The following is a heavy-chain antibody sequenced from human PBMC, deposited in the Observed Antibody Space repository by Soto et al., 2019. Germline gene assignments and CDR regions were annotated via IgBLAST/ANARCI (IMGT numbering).Heavy chain of an antibody. CDR1: GFIFNRFA. Sequence: QVQLVESGGGVVQPGRSLRLSCAGSGFIFNRFAMHWVRQAPGRGLQWVAVVSYDGSNQYYADSVKGRFSISKDNSREMLFLQMNILRSEDTGLYFCVRDTGHGLDVWGQGTTVTVSS. CDR3: VRDTGHGLDV. J-gene: IGHJ6*02. CDR2: VSYDGSNQ. V-gene: IGHV3-30-3*01. D-gene: IGHD4-17*01.